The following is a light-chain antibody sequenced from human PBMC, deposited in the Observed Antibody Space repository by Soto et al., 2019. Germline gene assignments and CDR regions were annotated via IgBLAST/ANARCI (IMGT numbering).Light chain of an antibody. Sequence: IQMTQSPSSLSASIGDRVTITCRASQNIDRWLVWYQQKPGTAPKPIIYGASSLHSGVPSRFSGSGSGTDFTLTISSLDPEDFATYYCQQHKSYPRTLGQGTKLEIK. CDR1: QNIDRW. CDR2: GAS. J-gene: IGKJ2*02. V-gene: IGKV1D-16*01. CDR3: QQHKSYPRT.